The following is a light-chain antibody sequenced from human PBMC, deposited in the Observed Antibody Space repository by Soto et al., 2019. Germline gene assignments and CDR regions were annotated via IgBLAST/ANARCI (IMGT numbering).Light chain of an antibody. CDR3: QQYGSSPLVT. J-gene: IGKJ4*01. V-gene: IGKV3-20*01. Sequence: EIVLTQSPGTLSLSPGEGATLSCRASQSVSSSYLAWYQQKPGQAPRLLVFATSSRATGIPDRFSASGSGTAFTLTISRLEPEDFAVYYCQQYGSSPLVTFGGGTKVEIK. CDR1: QSVSSSY. CDR2: ATS.